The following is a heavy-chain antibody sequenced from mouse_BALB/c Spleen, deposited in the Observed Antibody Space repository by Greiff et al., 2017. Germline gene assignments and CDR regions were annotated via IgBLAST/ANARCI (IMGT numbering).Heavy chain of an antibody. CDR3: VRHANFAY. CDR2: IRSKSNNYAT. Sequence: EVKLVESGGGLVQPKGSLKLSCAASGFTFNTYAMNWVRQAPGQGLEWVARIRSKSNNYATYYADSVKDRFTISRDDSQSMLYLQMNNLKTEDTAMYYCVRHANFAYWGQGTLVTVSA. V-gene: IGHV10-1*02. J-gene: IGHJ3*01. CDR1: GFTFNTYA.